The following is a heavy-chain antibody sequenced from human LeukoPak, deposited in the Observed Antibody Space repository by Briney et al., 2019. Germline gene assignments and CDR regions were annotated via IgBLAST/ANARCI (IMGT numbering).Heavy chain of an antibody. J-gene: IGHJ4*02. CDR3: AGLAWYYYDSSGYSPGDY. V-gene: IGHV4-34*01. D-gene: IGHD3-22*01. CDR2: INHSGST. CDR1: GGSFSGYY. Sequence: SETLSLTCAVYGGSFSGYYWSWIRQPPGKGLEWIGEINHSGSTSYNPSLKSRVTISVDTSKNQFSLKLSSVTAADTAVYYCAGLAWYYYDSSGYSPGDYWGQGTLVTVSS.